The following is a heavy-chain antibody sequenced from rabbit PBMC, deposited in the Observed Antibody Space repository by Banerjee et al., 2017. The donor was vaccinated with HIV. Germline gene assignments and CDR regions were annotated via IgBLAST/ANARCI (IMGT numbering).Heavy chain of an antibody. Sequence: QQQLEESGGGLVKPGGTLTLTCKASGIDFSSSYYMCWVRQAPGKGLEWIACIYNGDGSTYYASWAKGRFTISKTSSTTVTLQMTSLTAADTATYFCARYTNYVGYGLNLWGQGTLVTVS. D-gene: IGHD6-1*01. V-gene: IGHV1S45*01. CDR3: ARYTNYVGYGLNL. J-gene: IGHJ4*01. CDR2: IYNGDGST. CDR1: GIDFSSSYY.